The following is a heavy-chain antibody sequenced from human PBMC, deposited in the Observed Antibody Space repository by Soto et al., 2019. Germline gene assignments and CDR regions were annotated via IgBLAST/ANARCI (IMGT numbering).Heavy chain of an antibody. D-gene: IGHD1-20*01. CDR2: INHSGGT. J-gene: IGHJ6*03. V-gene: IGHV4-34*01. CDR3: ARGLLTGTSYYMDV. CDR1: GGSFSGYY. Sequence: SETLSLTCAVYGGSFSGYYWSWIRQPPGKGLEWIGEINHSGGTNYNPSLKSRVTISLDTSKNQFSLKLSSVTAADTAVYYCARGLLTGTSYYMDVWGKGTTVTVS.